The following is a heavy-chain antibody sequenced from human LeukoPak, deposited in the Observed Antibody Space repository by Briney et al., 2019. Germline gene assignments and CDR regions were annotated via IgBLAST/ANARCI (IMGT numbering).Heavy chain of an antibody. Sequence: GGSLRLSCEGSEFTFSNHWMNWVRQAPGKGLEWVANINQDGSEKYFLDSVKGRFTISRDNAKNSLYLQMNRLRVEDTAVYFCARGGFFGAKDAFDIWGQGTMVTVSS. CDR1: EFTFSNHW. D-gene: IGHD3-3*01. CDR3: ARGGFFGAKDAFDI. CDR2: INQDGSEK. J-gene: IGHJ3*02. V-gene: IGHV3-7*01.